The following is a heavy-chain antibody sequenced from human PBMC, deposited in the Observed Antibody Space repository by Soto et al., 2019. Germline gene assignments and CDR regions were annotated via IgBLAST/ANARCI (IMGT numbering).Heavy chain of an antibody. CDR1: GFTFSSYA. CDR2: ISGSGGST. V-gene: IGHV3-23*01. CDR3: AKDRRGYYGSGSQGGY. J-gene: IGHJ4*02. D-gene: IGHD3-10*01. Sequence: EVQLLESGGGLVQPGGSLRLSCAASGFTFSSYAMSWVRQAPGKGLEWVSAISGSGGSTYYADSVKGRFTISRDNSKNTLYLQMNRLRAEDTAVYYCAKDRRGYYGSGSQGGYWGQGTLVTVSS.